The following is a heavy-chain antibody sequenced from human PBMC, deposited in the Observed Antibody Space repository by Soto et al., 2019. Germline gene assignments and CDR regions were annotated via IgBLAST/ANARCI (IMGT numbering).Heavy chain of an antibody. CDR1: GFTFSSYW. Sequence: PGGSLRLSCVASGFTFSSYWMSWARQAPGKGLEWVANIKSDGSEMYYVDSVKGRFTISRDNARKSLYLQMNSLRVEDTALYYCARDLGVVITAEYFQHWGQGTLVTVSS. V-gene: IGHV3-7*03. D-gene: IGHD3-22*01. CDR3: ARDLGVVITAEYFQH. J-gene: IGHJ1*01. CDR2: IKSDGSEM.